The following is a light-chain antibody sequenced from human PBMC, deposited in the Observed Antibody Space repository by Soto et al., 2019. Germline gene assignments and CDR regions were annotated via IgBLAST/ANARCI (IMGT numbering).Light chain of an antibody. CDR1: SSDVGGYNY. CDR2: EVS. J-gene: IGLJ1*01. CDR3: SSYTCSSTPNV. Sequence: QSALTQPASVSGSPGQSITISCTGTSSDVGGYNYVSWYQQHPGKAPKLMIYEVSNRPSGISNRFSGSKSGNTASLTISGLQAEDEADSYYSSYTCSSTPNVFGTGTKLTVL. V-gene: IGLV2-14*01.